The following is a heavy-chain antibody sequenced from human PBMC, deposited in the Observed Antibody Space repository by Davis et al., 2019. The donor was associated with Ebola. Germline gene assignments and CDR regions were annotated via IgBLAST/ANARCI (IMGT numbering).Heavy chain of an antibody. CDR3: ARGVVVAATGAFDI. J-gene: IGHJ3*02. Sequence: GESLKISCAASGFTFSDYSMNWVRQAPGKGLEWVSYISSSSSTIYYADSVKGRFTISRDNSKNTLYLQMNSLRAEDTAVYYCARGVVVAATGAFDIWGQGTMVTASS. D-gene: IGHD2-15*01. CDR1: GFTFSDYS. CDR2: ISSSSSTI. V-gene: IGHV3-48*01.